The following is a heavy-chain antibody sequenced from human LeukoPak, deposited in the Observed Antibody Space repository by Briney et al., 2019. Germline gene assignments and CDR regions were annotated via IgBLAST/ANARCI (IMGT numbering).Heavy chain of an antibody. V-gene: IGHV4-61*02. D-gene: IGHD3-10*01. CDR3: ARENQDRSITMVRASYAFDI. J-gene: IGHJ3*02. CDR1: GGSISSSSYY. CDR2: IYTSGST. Sequence: SETLSLTCTVSGGSISSSSYYWGWIRQPAGKGLEWIGRIYTSGSTNYNPSLKSRVTMSVDTSKNQFSLKLSSVTAADTAVYYCARENQDRSITMVRASYAFDIWGQGTMVTVSS.